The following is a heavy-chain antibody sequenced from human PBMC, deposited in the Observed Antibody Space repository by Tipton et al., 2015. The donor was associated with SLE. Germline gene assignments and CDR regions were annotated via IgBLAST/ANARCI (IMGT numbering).Heavy chain of an antibody. V-gene: IGHV1-18*01. D-gene: IGHD6-13*01. Sequence: QVQLVQSGAEVKKPGASLKVSCKASGYTFTSYAISWVRQAPGQGLEWMGWISTYNGNTNYAQKFQGRVTMTRNTSISTAYMELSSLRSEDTAVYYCARRDSSSWYEDYWGQGTLVTVSS. CDR1: GYTFTSYA. CDR3: ARRDSSSWYEDY. CDR2: ISTYNGNT. J-gene: IGHJ4*02.